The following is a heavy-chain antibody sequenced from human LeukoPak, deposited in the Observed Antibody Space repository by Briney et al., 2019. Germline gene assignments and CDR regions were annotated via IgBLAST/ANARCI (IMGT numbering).Heavy chain of an antibody. D-gene: IGHD6-19*01. CDR1: GFIFSSYA. Sequence: GGSLRLSCAASGFIFSSYAMHWVRQAPGKGLEWVALMSYDGSDKYYADSVKGRFTISRDNSKNTLYLQMNSLRAEDTAVYYCARTPGIAVAGPNDYYYYGMDVWGQGTTVTVSS. J-gene: IGHJ6*02. CDR3: ARTPGIAVAGPNDYYYYGMDV. CDR2: MSYDGSDK. V-gene: IGHV3-30-3*01.